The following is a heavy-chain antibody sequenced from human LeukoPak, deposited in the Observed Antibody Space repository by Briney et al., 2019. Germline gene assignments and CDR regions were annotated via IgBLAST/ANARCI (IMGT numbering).Heavy chain of an antibody. CDR3: AGLVAYSNYEGYFDY. V-gene: IGHV4-39*01. Sequence: SETLSLTCTVSGGSISSSSYYWGWIRQPPGTGLEWLGSIYYSGSTYYNPSLKSRVTISVDTSKNQFSLKLSSVTAADTAVYYCAGLVAYSNYEGYFDYWGQGTLVTVSS. CDR1: GGSISSSSYY. CDR2: IYYSGST. J-gene: IGHJ4*02. D-gene: IGHD4-11*01.